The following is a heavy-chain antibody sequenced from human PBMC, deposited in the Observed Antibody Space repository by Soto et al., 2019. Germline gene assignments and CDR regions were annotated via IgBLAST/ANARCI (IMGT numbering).Heavy chain of an antibody. D-gene: IGHD3-22*01. CDR3: AIYDSSGSRGFQH. Sequence: SETLSLTCAVSGYSISSSNWWGWIRQPPGKGLEWIGYIYYSGTTYYNPSLKSRVTMSVDTSKNQFSLKLTSVTAVDTAVYYCAIYDSSGSRGFQHWGQGTLVTVS. CDR2: IYYSGTT. J-gene: IGHJ1*01. CDR1: GYSISSSNW. V-gene: IGHV4-28*01.